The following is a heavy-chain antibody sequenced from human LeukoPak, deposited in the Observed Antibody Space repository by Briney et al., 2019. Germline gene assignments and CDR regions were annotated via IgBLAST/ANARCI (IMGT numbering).Heavy chain of an antibody. J-gene: IGHJ6*03. D-gene: IGHD3-10*01. CDR2: IYHSGST. Sequence: PSETLSLTCAVSGYSISSGYYWGWIRQPPGKGLKWIGSIYHSGSTYYNPSLKRRVTISVNTSKNQFSLKLSSVTAADTAVYYCARRILRGGYYMDVWGKGTTVTVSS. V-gene: IGHV4-38-2*01. CDR1: GYSISSGYY. CDR3: ARRILRGGYYMDV.